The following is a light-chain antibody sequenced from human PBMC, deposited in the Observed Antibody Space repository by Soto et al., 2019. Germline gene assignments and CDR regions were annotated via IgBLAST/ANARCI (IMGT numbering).Light chain of an antibody. CDR2: GAS. CDR3: QQHNNWPPWT. J-gene: IGKJ1*01. CDR1: QSVSSN. V-gene: IGKV3-15*01. Sequence: DIVMTQSPATLSVSPGDRATLSCRASQSVSSNLAWYQPTPGQAPRLLLYGASTRATGIPARFSGSGSGTEFTLTISSLQSEDFAVYYCQQHNNWPPWTFGQGTKVDI.